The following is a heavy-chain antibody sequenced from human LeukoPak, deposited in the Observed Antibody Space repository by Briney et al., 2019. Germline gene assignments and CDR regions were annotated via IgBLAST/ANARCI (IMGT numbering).Heavy chain of an antibody. D-gene: IGHD3-22*01. CDR3: ARGMYDSSGVDY. CDR1: GFTFSSYC. J-gene: IGHJ4*02. V-gene: IGHV3-7*04. Sequence: GSLRVSPAASGFTFSSYCRSWVRQAPGKGLERVANIKQDGSEKYYVDSVKGRFTISRDNAKNSLYLQMNSLRAEDTAVYYCARGMYDSSGVDYWGQGRLVTVSS. CDR2: IKQDGSEK.